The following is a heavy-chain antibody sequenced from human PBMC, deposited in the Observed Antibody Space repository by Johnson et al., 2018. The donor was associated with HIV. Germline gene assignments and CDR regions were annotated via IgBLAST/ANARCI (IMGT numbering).Heavy chain of an antibody. CDR3: AKDIMADWTDAFDI. CDR2: ISWNRGSI. V-gene: IGHV3-9*01. J-gene: IGHJ3*02. Sequence: VQLVESGGGLVQPGGSLRVSCAASGFTFDDYAMHWVRQAPGKGLEWVSGISWNRGSIGYADSVKGRFTISRDNAKNSLYLQMNSLRAEDTALYYCAKDIMADWTDAFDIWGQGTMVTVSS. D-gene: IGHD3/OR15-3a*01. CDR1: GFTFDDYA.